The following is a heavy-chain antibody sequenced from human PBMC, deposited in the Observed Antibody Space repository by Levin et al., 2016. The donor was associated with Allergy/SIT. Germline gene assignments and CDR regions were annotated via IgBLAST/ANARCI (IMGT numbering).Heavy chain of an antibody. Sequence: SVKVSCKASGYTFTSYGISWVRQAPGQGLEWMGWISAYNGNTNYAQKLQGRVTMTTDTSTSTAYMELRSLRSDDTAVYYCARDHPPLGYYDFWSGPGYWGQGTLVTVSS. CDR3: ARDHPPLGYYDFWSGPGY. V-gene: IGHV1-18*01. J-gene: IGHJ4*02. CDR1: GYTFTSYG. D-gene: IGHD3-3*01. CDR2: ISAYNGNT.